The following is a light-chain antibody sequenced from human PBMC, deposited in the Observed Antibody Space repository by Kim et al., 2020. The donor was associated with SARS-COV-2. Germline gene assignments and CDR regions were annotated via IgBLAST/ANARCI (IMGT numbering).Light chain of an antibody. V-gene: IGKV2-30*01. CDR3: IQATHWPRT. CDR1: LGLVYSDGNTY. CDR2: KVS. Sequence: PAPISCRSSLGLVYSDGNTYLDWFHQRPGQSPRRLIYKVSNRDSGVQDRFSGSGSGTDFTLKISRVEAEDVGGYSCIQATHWPRTFGQGTKVDIK. J-gene: IGKJ1*01.